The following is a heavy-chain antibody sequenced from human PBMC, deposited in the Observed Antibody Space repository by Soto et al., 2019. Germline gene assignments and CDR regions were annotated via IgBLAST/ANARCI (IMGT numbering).Heavy chain of an antibody. CDR2: ISGSGGRT. CDR1: GFTFSNYG. J-gene: IGHJ4*02. Sequence: EVQLLESGGGLIQPGGSLRLSCEASGFTFSNYGMTWVRLAPGKGLEWVSTISGSGGRTFYADPGKGRFTISRDNSKNTMYLQMNSLRAEDTAVYYCAKEIIAWTFADFFDYWSQGSLVTVSP. CDR3: AKEIIAWTFADFFDY. V-gene: IGHV3-23*01. D-gene: IGHD2-21*01.